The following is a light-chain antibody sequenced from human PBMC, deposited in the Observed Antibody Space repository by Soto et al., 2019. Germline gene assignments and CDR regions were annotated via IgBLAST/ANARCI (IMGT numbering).Light chain of an antibody. CDR1: QSIDTY. J-gene: IGKJ2*01. CDR3: QQSYSTPIYT. V-gene: IGKV1-39*01. Sequence: DIQMTQSPSSLSASVGDRVTITCRASQSIDTYLNWFQQKPGKAPKLLIYAASNLQSGVPSRFSGSGSGTEFTLTISSLQPEDFATYYCQQSYSTPIYTFGQETNLEIK. CDR2: AAS.